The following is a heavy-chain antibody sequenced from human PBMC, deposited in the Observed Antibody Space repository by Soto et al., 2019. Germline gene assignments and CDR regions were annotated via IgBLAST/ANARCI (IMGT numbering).Heavy chain of an antibody. CDR3: ARDTVDGTDC. V-gene: IGHV1-2*02. D-gene: IGHD6-19*01. CDR1: GSSLTAYH. J-gene: IGHJ4*02. Sequence: ASVKVSCKASGSSLTAYHMHWLRQAPGQGPEWMGWIDPNDGGTNYAQNFQGRVSMTRDTSSSTGYMELTGLRSDDTAVYYCARDTVDGTDCWGQGTLGTVSS. CDR2: IDPNDGGT.